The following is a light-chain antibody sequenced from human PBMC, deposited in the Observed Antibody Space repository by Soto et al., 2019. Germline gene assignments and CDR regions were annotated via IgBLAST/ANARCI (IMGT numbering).Light chain of an antibody. CDR1: QSVSSSY. CDR3: QQYGSSPPWFT. J-gene: IGKJ3*01. Sequence: EIVLTQSPGTLSLSPGERATLSCRASQSVSSSYLAWYQQKPGQAPRLLIYGASSRATGIPDRFSGSGSGTDFTLTISRLEPEDFAVYFCQQYGSSPPWFTFGPGTKVHIK. CDR2: GAS. V-gene: IGKV3-20*01.